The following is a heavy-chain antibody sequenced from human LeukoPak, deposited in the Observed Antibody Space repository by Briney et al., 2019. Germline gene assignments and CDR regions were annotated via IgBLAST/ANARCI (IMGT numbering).Heavy chain of an antibody. D-gene: IGHD6-13*01. V-gene: IGHV4-30-4*01. J-gene: IGHJ4*02. Sequence: PSETLSLTCSVSGGSLSSGDYYWSWIRQPPGKGLEWIGYIHNTGRTHVHPSLRSRVSISGDMSKKQFSLKVNSVTAADTAVYFCARASTGPYSSSWFSFFDYWGQGTLVTVSS. CDR2: IHNTGRT. CDR1: GGSLSSGDYY. CDR3: ARASTGPYSSSWFSFFDY.